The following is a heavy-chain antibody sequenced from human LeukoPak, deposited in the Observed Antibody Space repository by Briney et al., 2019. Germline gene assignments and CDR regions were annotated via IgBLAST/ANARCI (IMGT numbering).Heavy chain of an antibody. V-gene: IGHV3-30*02. D-gene: IGHD3-9*01. CDR3: AKAWDYDILTGYIYFDY. CDR1: GFTFSSYG. CDR2: IRYDGSNK. J-gene: IGHJ4*02. Sequence: GGSLRLSCAASGFTFSSYGMHWVRQAPGKGLEWVAFIRYDGSNKYYADSVKGRFTISRDNSKNTLYLQMNSLRAEDTAVYYCAKAWDYDILTGYIYFDYWGQGTLVTVSS.